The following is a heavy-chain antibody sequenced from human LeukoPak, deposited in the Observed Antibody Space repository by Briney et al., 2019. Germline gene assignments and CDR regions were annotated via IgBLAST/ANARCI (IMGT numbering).Heavy chain of an antibody. CDR3: ARAPHFYYYMDV. CDR2: IYYTGST. J-gene: IGHJ6*03. V-gene: IGHV4-61*01. Sequence: PSETLSLTCAVSGYSISSGYYWGWIRQPPGKALEWIGYIYYTGSTNYNPSLKSRVTISVDTSKNQFSLKLSSGTAADTALYYCARAPHFYYYMDVWGKGTTVTVSS. CDR1: GYSISSGYY.